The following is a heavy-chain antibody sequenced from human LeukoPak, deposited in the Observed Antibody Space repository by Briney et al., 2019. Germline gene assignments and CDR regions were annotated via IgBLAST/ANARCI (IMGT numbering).Heavy chain of an antibody. CDR1: GGTFSSYA. D-gene: IGHD1-14*01. Sequence: ASVKVSCKASGGTFSSYAISWVRQAPGQGLEWMGGIIPIFGTANYAQKFQGRVTIAADKSTSTAYMELSSLRSEDTAVYYCARDNQQGHDYWGQGTLVTVSS. V-gene: IGHV1-69*06. CDR3: ARDNQQGHDY. CDR2: IIPIFGTA. J-gene: IGHJ4*02.